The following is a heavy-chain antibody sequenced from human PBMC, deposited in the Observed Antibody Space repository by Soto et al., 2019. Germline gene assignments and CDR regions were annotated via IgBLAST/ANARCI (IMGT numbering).Heavy chain of an antibody. V-gene: IGHV3-23*01. J-gene: IGHJ3*02. D-gene: IGHD3-10*01. CDR1: GFTFSSYA. Sequence: EVQLLESGGGLVQPGGSLRLSCAASGFTFSSYAMSWVRQSPGKGLEWVSAISGSGGSTYYADSVKGRFTISRDNSKNTRYLQMNSLRAEDTAVYYCAKDRGLGVGAFDIWGQGTMVTVSS. CDR2: ISGSGGST. CDR3: AKDRGLGVGAFDI.